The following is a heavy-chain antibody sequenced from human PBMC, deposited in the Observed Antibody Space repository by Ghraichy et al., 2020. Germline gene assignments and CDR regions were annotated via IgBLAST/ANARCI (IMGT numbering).Heavy chain of an antibody. Sequence: GALRLSCAASGFTFSRYGMHWVRQAPGKGLEWVAVISYDGNNKYYADSVKGRFTISRDTSRNTLFLQMNSLRAEDTAIYYCAKDAEFVRDIAVDYYYYGMDVWGQGTTVTVSS. J-gene: IGHJ6*02. CDR2: ISYDGNNK. V-gene: IGHV3-30*18. CDR1: GFTFSRYG. CDR3: AKDAEFVRDIAVDYYYYGMDV. D-gene: IGHD5-12*01.